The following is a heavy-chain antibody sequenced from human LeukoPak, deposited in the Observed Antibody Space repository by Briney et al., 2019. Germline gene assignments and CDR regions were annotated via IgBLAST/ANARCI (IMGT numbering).Heavy chain of an antibody. CDR2: IYYSGST. D-gene: IGHD6-13*01. V-gene: IGHV4-59*01. CDR1: GGSISSYY. J-gene: IGHJ4*02. CDR3: ARGRQQLAY. Sequence: SETLSLTWTVSGGSISSYYWSWIRQPPGKGLEWIGYIYYSGSTNYNPSLKSRVTISVDTSKNQFSLKLSSVTVADTAVYYCARGRQQLAYWGQGTLVTVSS.